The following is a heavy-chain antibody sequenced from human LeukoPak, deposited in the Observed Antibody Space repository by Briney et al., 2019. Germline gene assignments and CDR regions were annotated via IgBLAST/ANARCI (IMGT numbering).Heavy chain of an antibody. V-gene: IGHV3-33*01. CDR2: IWYDGSNI. CDR3: ARSLSGFSGDGYTL. D-gene: IGHD5-12*01. Sequence: GGSLRLSCAASGFTFSTYAMHWVRQAPGRGLEWVALIWYDGSNIYYADSVKGRFTISRDDSKDTVYLQMDSLRADDTAVYYCARSLSGFSGDGYTLWGQGTLVTVSS. CDR1: GFTFSTYA. J-gene: IGHJ4*02.